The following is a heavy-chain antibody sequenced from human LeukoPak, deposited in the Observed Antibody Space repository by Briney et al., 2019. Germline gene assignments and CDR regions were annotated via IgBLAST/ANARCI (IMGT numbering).Heavy chain of an antibody. V-gene: IGHV3-30-3*01. J-gene: IGHJ3*02. CDR3: ARDHRGHPGAFDI. D-gene: IGHD3-10*01. Sequence: GGSLRLSCAASGFTVSSNYMSWVRQAPGKGLEWVAVISYDGSNKYYADSVKGRFTISRDNSKNTLYLQMNSLRAEDTAVYYCARDHRGHPGAFDIWGQGTMVTVSS. CDR2: ISYDGSNK. CDR1: GFTVSSNY.